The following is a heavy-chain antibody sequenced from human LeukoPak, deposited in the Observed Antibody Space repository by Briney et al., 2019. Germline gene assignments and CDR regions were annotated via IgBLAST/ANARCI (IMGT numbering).Heavy chain of an antibody. J-gene: IGHJ5*02. Sequence: PGRSLRLSCTASGFTFGDYAMSWFRQAPGKGLEWVGFIRSKAYGGTTEYAASVKGRFTISRDDSKSIVYLQMNSLKTEDTAVYYCTRESDMAIFGVAQPGLNNWFDPWGQGTLVTVSS. CDR1: GFTFGDYA. D-gene: IGHD3-3*01. CDR3: TRESDMAIFGVAQPGLNNWFDP. CDR2: IRSKAYGGTT. V-gene: IGHV3-49*03.